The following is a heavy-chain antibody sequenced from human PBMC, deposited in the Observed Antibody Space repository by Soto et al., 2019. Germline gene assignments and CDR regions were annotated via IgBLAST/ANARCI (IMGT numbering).Heavy chain of an antibody. CDR3: ACSLLVGYGLEGESD. CDR1: GYTFTSYG. V-gene: IGHV1-18*01. CDR2: ISAYNGNT. Sequence: QVQLVQSGAEVKKPGASVKVSCKASGYTFTSYGISWVRQAPGQGLEWMGWISAYNGNTNYAQKLQGRVTMTTDTSTRSAYVALRSRRSDDTALYYCACSLLVGYGLEGESDWGQGTLVTVSS. D-gene: IGHD5-18*01. J-gene: IGHJ4*02.